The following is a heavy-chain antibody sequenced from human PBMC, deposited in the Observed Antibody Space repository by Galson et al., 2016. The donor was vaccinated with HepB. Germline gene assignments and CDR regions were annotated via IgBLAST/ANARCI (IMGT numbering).Heavy chain of an antibody. CDR1: GYTFTNYH. J-gene: IGHJ5*02. CDR3: ARDRLPIVPGVIIFHNWLDP. CDR2: INPTMGST. V-gene: IGHV1-46*01. D-gene: IGHD3-10*01. Sequence: QSGAEVKKPGESLKISCKASGYTFTNYHMHWVRQAPGQGLEWMGIINPTMGSTSYAQKFKGRVTMTRDTSTSTAYMELRRLRSEDTAVYYCARDRLPIVPGVIIFHNWLDPWGQGTLVTVSS.